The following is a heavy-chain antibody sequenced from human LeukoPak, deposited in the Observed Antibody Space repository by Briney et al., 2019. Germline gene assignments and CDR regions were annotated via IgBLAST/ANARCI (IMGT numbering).Heavy chain of an antibody. CDR3: ARAGRREVAST. J-gene: IGHJ5*02. CDR1: GGSFSGYY. D-gene: IGHD1-26*01. Sequence: SETLSLTCAVYGGSFSGYYWSWIRQPPGQGLEWIGEINHSGSTNYNPSLKSRVTISVDTSKNQFSLKLSSVPTADTAAYYCARAGRREVASTWGQGTLVTVSS. CDR2: INHSGST. V-gene: IGHV4-34*01.